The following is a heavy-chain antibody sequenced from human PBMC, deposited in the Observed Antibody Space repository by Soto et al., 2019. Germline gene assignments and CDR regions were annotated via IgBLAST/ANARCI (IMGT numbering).Heavy chain of an antibody. D-gene: IGHD3-22*01. J-gene: IGHJ4*02. CDR2: ISYDGSNT. Sequence: GGSLRLSCAASGFTFSGFAMHWVRQAPGKGLEWVAVISYDGSNTNYADSVKGRFTISRDNPKNSLYLQMNSLRAEDTAVYYCARSITDYYDSSGYYDDYWGQGTLVTVSS. V-gene: IGHV3-30*04. CDR3: ARSITDYYDSSGYYDDY. CDR1: GFTFSGFA.